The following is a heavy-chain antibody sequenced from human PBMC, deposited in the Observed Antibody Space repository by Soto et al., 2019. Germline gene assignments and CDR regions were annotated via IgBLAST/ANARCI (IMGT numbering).Heavy chain of an antibody. Sequence: QVQLVQSGAEVKKPGASVKVSCKASRYTFISYDINWVRQATGQGLEWMGWMNPKSANTGYAQSFQGRVTMTRNTSISTAYMELSSLRSEDTAVYYCARSPSWETTVTPYYFDYWGQGTLVTVSS. CDR3: ARSPSWETTVTPYYFDY. D-gene: IGHD4-4*01. CDR1: RYTFISYD. CDR2: MNPKSANT. V-gene: IGHV1-8*01. J-gene: IGHJ4*02.